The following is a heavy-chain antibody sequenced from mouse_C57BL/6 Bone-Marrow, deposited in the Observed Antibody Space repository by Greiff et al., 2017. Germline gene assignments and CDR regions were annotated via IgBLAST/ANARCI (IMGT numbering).Heavy chain of an antibody. Sequence: VQLQQSGPGLVKPSQSLSLTCSVTGYSITSGYYWNWIRQFPGNKLEWMGYISYDGSNNYNPSLKNRISITRDTSKNQFFLKLNSVTTEDTATYYCARLLRGDYAMDYWGQGTSVTVSS. D-gene: IGHD1-1*01. J-gene: IGHJ4*01. V-gene: IGHV3-6*01. CDR2: ISYDGSN. CDR1: GYSITSGYY. CDR3: ARLLRGDYAMDY.